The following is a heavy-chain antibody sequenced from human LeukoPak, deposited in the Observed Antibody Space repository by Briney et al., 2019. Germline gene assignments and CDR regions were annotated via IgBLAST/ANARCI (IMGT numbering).Heavy chain of an antibody. D-gene: IGHD1-26*01. CDR3: ARDSLRGSYSEH. CDR1: GFTFSSYA. Sequence: HPGRSLRLSCAASGFTFSSYAMHWVRQAPGKGLEWVAVISYDGSNKYYADSVKGRFTISRDNSKNTLYLQMNSLRAEDTAVYYWARDSLRGSYSEHWGQGTLVTVSS. J-gene: IGHJ1*01. V-gene: IGHV3-30-3*01. CDR2: ISYDGSNK.